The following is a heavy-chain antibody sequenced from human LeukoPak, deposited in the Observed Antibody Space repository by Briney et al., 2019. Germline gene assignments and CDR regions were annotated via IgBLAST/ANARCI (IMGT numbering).Heavy chain of an antibody. CDR2: IKQDGSEK. CDR1: GSTFSSYW. V-gene: IGHV3-7*03. CDR3: ARVGTMARRHAFDY. J-gene: IGHJ4*02. D-gene: IGHD3-10*01. Sequence: GGSLRLPCAASGSTFSSYWMSWVRQAPGKGLEWVANIKQDGSEKYYVDSVKGRFTISRDNAKNSLYLQMNSLRAEDTAVYYCARVGTMARRHAFDYWGQGTLVTVSS.